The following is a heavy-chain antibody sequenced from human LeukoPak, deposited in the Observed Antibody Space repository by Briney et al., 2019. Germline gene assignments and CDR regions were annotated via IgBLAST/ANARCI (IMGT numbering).Heavy chain of an antibody. CDR2: IWYDGNNT. CDR1: GFSFNNYG. J-gene: IGHJ4*02. D-gene: IGHD6-25*01. CDR3: AKVPYSSGGY. Sequence: GGSLRLSCAASGFSFNNYGMHWVRQAPGKGLEWVAVIWYDGNNTYYTDSVKGRFTISRDNSKNTLYLQMNSLRAEDTAVYYCAKVPYSSGGYWGQGTLVTVSS. V-gene: IGHV3-33*06.